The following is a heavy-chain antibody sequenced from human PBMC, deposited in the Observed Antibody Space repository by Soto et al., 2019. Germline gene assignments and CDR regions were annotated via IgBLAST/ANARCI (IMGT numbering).Heavy chain of an antibody. V-gene: IGHV3-23*01. Sequence: GGSLRLSCAASGFTFSSYAMSWVRQAPGKGLEWVSAISGSGGSTYYADSVKGRFTISRDNSKNTLYLQMNSLRAEDTAVYYCATYYYDSSGYFQHWGQGTLVTVSS. D-gene: IGHD3-22*01. CDR2: ISGSGGST. CDR1: GFTFSSYA. CDR3: ATYYYDSSGYFQH. J-gene: IGHJ1*01.